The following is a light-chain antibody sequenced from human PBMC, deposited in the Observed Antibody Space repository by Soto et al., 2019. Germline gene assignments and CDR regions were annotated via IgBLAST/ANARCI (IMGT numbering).Light chain of an antibody. Sequence: QSALTQPASVSGSPGQSITISCTGTGSEVGGYKYVSWYQQLPGKAPKLRIYDVSYRPSGVSDRFSGSKSGNTASLVIYGLQAEDEADYYCSSYASSSPFVFGTGTKLTVL. CDR3: SSYASSSPFV. CDR1: GSEVGGYKY. CDR2: DVS. V-gene: IGLV2-14*01. J-gene: IGLJ1*01.